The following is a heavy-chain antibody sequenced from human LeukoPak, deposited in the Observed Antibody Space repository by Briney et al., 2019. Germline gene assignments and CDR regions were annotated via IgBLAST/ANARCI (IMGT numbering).Heavy chain of an antibody. Sequence: ASVKVSCEASGYTFISYDINWVRQATGQGLEWMGWMNPKSGNTGYAQKFQGRVTITRNTSISTAYMELSSLRSEDTAVYYCARGLWSGYYMREGDDYWGQGTLVTVSS. V-gene: IGHV1-8*01. J-gene: IGHJ4*02. D-gene: IGHD3-3*01. CDR1: GYTFISYD. CDR2: MNPKSGNT. CDR3: ARGLWSGYYMREGDDY.